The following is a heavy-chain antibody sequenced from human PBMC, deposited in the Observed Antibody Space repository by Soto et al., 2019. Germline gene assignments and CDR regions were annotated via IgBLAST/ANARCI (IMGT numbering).Heavy chain of an antibody. V-gene: IGHV5-51*01. J-gene: IGHJ6*02. CDR3: ARHGTGIAAAGTPMDV. CDR1: GYSFTSYW. Sequence: GESLNISCKGSGYSFTSYWIGWVRQMPGKGLEWMGIIYPGDSDTRYSPSFQGQVTISADKSISTAYLQWSSLKASDTAMYYCARHGTGIAAAGTPMDVWGQGTTVTAP. D-gene: IGHD6-13*01. CDR2: IYPGDSDT.